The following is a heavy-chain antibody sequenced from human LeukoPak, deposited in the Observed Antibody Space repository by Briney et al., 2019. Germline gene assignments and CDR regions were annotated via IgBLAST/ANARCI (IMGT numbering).Heavy chain of an antibody. V-gene: IGHV4-34*01. CDR1: GGSISSYY. Sequence: ETLSLTCTVSGGSISSYYWSWIRQPPGKGLEWIGEINHSGSTNYNPSLKSRVTISVDTSKNQFSLKLSSVTAADTAVYYCASRDVGYCSSTSCYPPGNYWGQGTLVTVSS. D-gene: IGHD2-2*01. J-gene: IGHJ4*02. CDR3: ASRDVGYCSSTSCYPPGNY. CDR2: INHSGST.